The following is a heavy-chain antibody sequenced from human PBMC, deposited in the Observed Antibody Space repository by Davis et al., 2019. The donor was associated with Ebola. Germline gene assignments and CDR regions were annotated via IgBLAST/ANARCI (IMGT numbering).Heavy chain of an antibody. D-gene: IGHD3-22*01. J-gene: IGHJ6*02. CDR3: ARDKFYYDSSGYGYYYGMDV. V-gene: IGHV3-21*01. Sequence: GESLKISCAASGFTFSSYSMNWVRQAPGKGLEWVSSIGSSSSYIYYADSVTGRFTISSDNAEKSLYLHMNSLRAEDTAVYYCARDKFYYDSSGYGYYYGMDVWGQGTTVTVSS. CDR1: GFTFSSYS. CDR2: IGSSSSYI.